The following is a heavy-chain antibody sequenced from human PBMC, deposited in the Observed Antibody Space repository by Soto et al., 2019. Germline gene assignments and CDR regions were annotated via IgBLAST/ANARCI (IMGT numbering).Heavy chain of an antibody. J-gene: IGHJ5*02. CDR3: ARVRIQLWSNWFDP. D-gene: IGHD5-18*01. V-gene: IGHV4-34*01. CDR1: GGSFSGYY. Sequence: PSETLSLTCAVYGGSFSGYYWSWIRQPPGKGLEWIGEINHSGSTNHNPSLKSRVIMSLDTSKNQLSLKLSSVTAADTAVYYCARVRIQLWSNWFDPWGQGTLVTVSS. CDR2: INHSGST.